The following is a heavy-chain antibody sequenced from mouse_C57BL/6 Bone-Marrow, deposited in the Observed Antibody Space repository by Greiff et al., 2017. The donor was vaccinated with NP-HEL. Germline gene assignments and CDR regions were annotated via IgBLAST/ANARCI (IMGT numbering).Heavy chain of an antibody. D-gene: IGHD2-3*01. J-gene: IGHJ3*01. CDR3: ATGGRSYDPFAY. Sequence: LVESGPELVKPGASVKISCKASGYAFSSSWMNWVKQRPGKGLEWIGRSYPGDGDTNYNGKFKGKATLTADKSSSKAFMQLSSLTSEDSEVYFCATGGRSYDPFAYWGQGTLVTVSA. CDR2: SYPGDGDT. CDR1: GYAFSSSW. V-gene: IGHV1-82*01.